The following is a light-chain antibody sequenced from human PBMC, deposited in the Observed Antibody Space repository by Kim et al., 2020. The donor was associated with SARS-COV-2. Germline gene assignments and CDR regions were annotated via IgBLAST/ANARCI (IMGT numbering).Light chain of an antibody. CDR2: DTN. J-gene: IGLJ2*01. CDR1: SSNVGNYY. CDR3: ATWDTSLNVGL. Sequence: GQKVTISGPGASSNVGNYYVYWFQQLPGAAPRLLIYDTNKRPSGIPDRFSGSQSGTSGTLRISGLQTGDEADYYCATWDTSLNVGLFGGGTQLTVL. V-gene: IGLV1-51*01.